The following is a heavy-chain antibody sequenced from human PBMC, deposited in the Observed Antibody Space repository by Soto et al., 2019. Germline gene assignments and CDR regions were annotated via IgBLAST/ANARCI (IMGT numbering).Heavy chain of an antibody. V-gene: IGHV4-59*08. Sequence: SETLSLTCTVSGGSISSYYWSWIRQPPGKGLEWIGYIYYSGSTNYNPSLKSRVTISVDTSKNQFSLKLSSVTAVDTAVYYCARHALGYCSSTSCYAGFYYYYMDVWGKGTTVTVSS. CDR1: GGSISSYY. CDR3: ARHALGYCSSTSCYAGFYYYYMDV. D-gene: IGHD2-2*01. J-gene: IGHJ6*03. CDR2: IYYSGST.